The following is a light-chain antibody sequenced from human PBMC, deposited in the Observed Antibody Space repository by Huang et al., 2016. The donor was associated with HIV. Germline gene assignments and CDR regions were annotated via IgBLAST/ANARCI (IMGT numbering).Light chain of an antibody. CDR2: KAS. CDR1: QGISTW. J-gene: IGKJ1*01. Sequence: DIQLTQSPSTLSASVGDRGTITCRASQGISTWLAWYQKKPGKAPTLLSYKASNLESGVPSKFSGSGSGTEFTLTITSLQPDDFATYYCQQYNGYLWTFGQGTKVEIK. V-gene: IGKV1-5*03. CDR3: QQYNGYLWT.